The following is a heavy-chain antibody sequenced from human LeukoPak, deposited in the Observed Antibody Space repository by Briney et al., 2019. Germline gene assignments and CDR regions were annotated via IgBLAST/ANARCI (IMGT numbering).Heavy chain of an antibody. Sequence: GGSLRLSCAASGFTFSSYAMSWFRQAPGKGLEWVSGISGSGDNTYYADSVKGRFTISRDNSKNTLYVQVNSLGTEDTAAYYCAKGSYYDSSGSFYFDYWGQGTLVTVSS. CDR3: AKGSYYDSSGSFYFDY. D-gene: IGHD3-22*01. V-gene: IGHV3-23*01. J-gene: IGHJ4*02. CDR1: GFTFSSYA. CDR2: ISGSGDNT.